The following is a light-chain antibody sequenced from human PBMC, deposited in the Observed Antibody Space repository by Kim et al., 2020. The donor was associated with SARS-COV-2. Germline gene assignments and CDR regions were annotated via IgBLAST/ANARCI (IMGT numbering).Light chain of an antibody. Sequence: AIQLTQSPSSLSASVGDRVTITCRANQGISSALAWYQQKPGKAPKLLIYDASSLESGVPSRFSGSGSGTDFTLTISSLQPEEFATYYCQQFNSYLGTFGQGTKLEI. V-gene: IGKV1-13*02. CDR3: QQFNSYLGT. CDR2: DAS. CDR1: QGISSA. J-gene: IGKJ2*01.